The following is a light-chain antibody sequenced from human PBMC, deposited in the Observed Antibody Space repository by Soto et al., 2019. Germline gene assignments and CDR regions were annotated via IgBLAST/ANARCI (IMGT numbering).Light chain of an antibody. V-gene: IGKV1-8*01. CDR2: AAS. Sequence: AIRMTQSPSSLSASTGDRVTITCRASQGISSYLAWYQQKPGKAPKLLIYAASTLQSGVPSRSSGSGSGTDFTLTISCLQSEDFATYYYQQYYSYPYTFGQGTKVDIK. J-gene: IGKJ2*01. CDR3: QQYYSYPYT. CDR1: QGISSY.